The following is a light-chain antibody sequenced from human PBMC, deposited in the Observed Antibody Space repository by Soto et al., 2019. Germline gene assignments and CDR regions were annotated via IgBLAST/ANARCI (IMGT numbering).Light chain of an antibody. Sequence: DIQMTQSPSTLSASEGDRVTISCRASQSVSIWLAWYQQKPGRAPKLLIYKSSILESGVPSRFSGSGSGTEFTLTISSLQPDDFATYYCHSRAFGQGTRLEIK. J-gene: IGKJ5*01. V-gene: IGKV1-5*03. CDR1: QSVSIW. CDR3: HSRA. CDR2: KSS.